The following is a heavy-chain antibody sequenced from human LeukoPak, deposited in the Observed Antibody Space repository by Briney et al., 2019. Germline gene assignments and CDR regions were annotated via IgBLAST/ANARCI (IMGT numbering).Heavy chain of an antibody. CDR2: INPNSGGT. J-gene: IGHJ3*02. CDR1: GYTFTGYY. V-gene: IGHV1-2*06. D-gene: IGHD6-19*01. Sequence: ASVQVSCKASGYTFTGYYMHWVRQAPGQGLEWMGRINPNSGGTNYAQKFQGRVTMTRDTSISTAYMELSRLRSDDTAVYYCARVSSGWLSAFDIWGQGTMVTVSS. CDR3: ARVSSGWLSAFDI.